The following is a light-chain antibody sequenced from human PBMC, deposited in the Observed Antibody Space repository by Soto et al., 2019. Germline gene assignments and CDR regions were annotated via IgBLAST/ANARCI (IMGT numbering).Light chain of an antibody. Sequence: EIVLTQSPGTLSLSPGERATLSCRASQSVSSSYLAWYQQKPGQAPRLLIYGASSRATGIPDRFSGSGSGTDFTRTISRLEPEDFAVYYWQQYGSSPPLTFGGGTKVEIK. V-gene: IGKV3-20*01. J-gene: IGKJ4*01. CDR2: GAS. CDR1: QSVSSSY. CDR3: QQYGSSPPLT.